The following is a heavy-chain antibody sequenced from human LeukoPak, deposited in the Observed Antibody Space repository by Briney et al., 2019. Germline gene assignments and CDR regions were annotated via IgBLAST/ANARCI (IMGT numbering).Heavy chain of an antibody. CDR1: GYTFTSYD. CDR3: AREGYSSGWYAIGY. Sequence: GASVKVSCKASGYTFTSYDINWVRQATGQGLEWMGWMNPNSGNTGYAQKFQGRVTMTRNTSISTAYMEPSSLRSEDTAVYYCAREGYSSGWYAIGYWGQGTLVTVSS. D-gene: IGHD6-19*01. V-gene: IGHV1-8*01. CDR2: MNPNSGNT. J-gene: IGHJ4*02.